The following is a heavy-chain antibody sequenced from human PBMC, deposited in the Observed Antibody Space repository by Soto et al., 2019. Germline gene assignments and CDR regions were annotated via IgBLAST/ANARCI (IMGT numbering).Heavy chain of an antibody. CDR2: ISAYNGNT. D-gene: IGHD3-22*01. CDR1: GYTFTSYG. V-gene: IGHV1-18*01. Sequence: QVQLVQSGAEVKKPGASVKVSCKASGYTFTSYGISWVRQAPGQGLEWMGWISAYNGNTNYAQKLQGRVTMTTDTPTSTAYMELRSLRSDDTAVYYCASADDSSGYRGYFDYWGQGTLVTVSS. CDR3: ASADDSSGYRGYFDY. J-gene: IGHJ4*02.